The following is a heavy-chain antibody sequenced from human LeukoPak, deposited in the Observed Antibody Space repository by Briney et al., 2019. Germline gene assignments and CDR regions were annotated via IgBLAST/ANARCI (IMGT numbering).Heavy chain of an antibody. CDR3: AKDLLSFGYCSSTSCSTLFDY. D-gene: IGHD2-2*03. Sequence: GRSLRLSCAASGFTFDDYAMHWVRQAPGKGLEWVSGISWNSGSIGYADSVKGRFTISRDNAKNSLYLQMNSLRAEDTALYYCAKDLLSFGYCSSTSCSTLFDYWGRGTLVTVSS. J-gene: IGHJ4*02. CDR1: GFTFDDYA. V-gene: IGHV3-9*01. CDR2: ISWNSGSI.